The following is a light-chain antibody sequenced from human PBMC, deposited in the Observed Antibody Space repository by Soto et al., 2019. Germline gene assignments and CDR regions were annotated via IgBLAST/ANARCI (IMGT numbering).Light chain of an antibody. V-gene: IGKV3-20*01. CDR3: QQYGSSPLT. J-gene: IGKJ4*01. CDR2: GAS. CDR1: QSVTSSY. Sequence: EIVLTQSPGTLSLSPGERATLSCRASQSVTSSYLAWYQQKPGQAPRLLIYGASSRATGIPDRFSGSGSGKDFTLTISRLEPEDCAVYYCQQYGSSPLTFGGGTKVELK.